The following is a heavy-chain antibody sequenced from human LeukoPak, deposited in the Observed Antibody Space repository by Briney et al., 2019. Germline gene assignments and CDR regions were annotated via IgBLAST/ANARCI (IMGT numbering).Heavy chain of an antibody. CDR3: AKNTSSSPWFDP. Sequence: SETLSLTCTVSGGSITSTGYYWGWIRQPPGKELEWIGIIYYSGNTYYNPSLKSRVTISVDTSKNQFSLKVNSVTAADTAVYYCAKNTSSSPWFDPWGQGTLVTVSS. V-gene: IGHV4-39*01. J-gene: IGHJ5*02. CDR2: IYYSGNT. D-gene: IGHD6-6*01. CDR1: GGSITSTGYY.